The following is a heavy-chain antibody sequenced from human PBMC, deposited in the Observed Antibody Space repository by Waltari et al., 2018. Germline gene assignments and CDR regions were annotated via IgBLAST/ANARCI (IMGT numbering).Heavy chain of an antibody. CDR1: GGSISSYY. CDR3: ARVPTSWFDP. Sequence: QVQLQESGPGLVKPSETLSLTCTVSGGSISSYYWSWIRQPPGKGLEWIGYIYYSGSTNYNPALKSRVTISVDTSKNQCSLKLGAVTAADTAVYYCARVPTSWFDPWGQGTLVTVSS. D-gene: IGHD1-1*01. CDR2: IYYSGST. J-gene: IGHJ5*02. V-gene: IGHV4-59*01.